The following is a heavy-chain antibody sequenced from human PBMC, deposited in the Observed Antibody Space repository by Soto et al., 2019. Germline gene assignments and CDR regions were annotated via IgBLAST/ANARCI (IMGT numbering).Heavy chain of an antibody. J-gene: IGHJ6*02. D-gene: IGHD2-15*01. V-gene: IGHV1-2*02. Sequence: ASVKVSCKASGYTFTGYYMHWVRQAPGQGLEWMGWINPNSGGTNYAQKFQGRVTMTRDTSISTAYMELSRLRSDDTAVYYCARGVVVVAATRYGMAVWGQGTTVTVSS. CDR1: GYTFTGYY. CDR3: ARGVVVVAATRYGMAV. CDR2: INPNSGGT.